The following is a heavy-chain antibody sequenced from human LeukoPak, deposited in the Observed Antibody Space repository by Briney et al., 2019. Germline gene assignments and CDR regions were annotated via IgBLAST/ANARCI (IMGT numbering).Heavy chain of an antibody. Sequence: GGSLRLSCAASEFTFSSFGMHWVRQAPAKGLEWVAVISYDGSNKYYADCVKGRFTISRDNSKNTLYLQMNSLRAEDTAVYYCARDRSRFTLAHPQTYWGQGTLVTVSS. D-gene: IGHD2-2*01. CDR1: EFTFSSFG. J-gene: IGHJ4*02. CDR3: ARDRSRFTLAHPQTY. CDR2: ISYDGSNK. V-gene: IGHV3-30-3*01.